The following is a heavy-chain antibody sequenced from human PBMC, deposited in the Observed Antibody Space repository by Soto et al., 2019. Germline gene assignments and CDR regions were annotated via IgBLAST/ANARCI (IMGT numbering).Heavy chain of an antibody. Sequence: EVQLLESGGGLVQPGGSLRLSCAASGFTFSSYAMSWVRQAPGKGLEWVSAISGSGGSTYYADSVKGRFTISRDNSKNTLYLQMNSLRAEDTAVYYCAKATSSGRPLGVYYYGMDVWGQGTTVTVSS. CDR1: GFTFSSYA. CDR2: ISGSGGST. CDR3: AKATSSGRPLGVYYYGMDV. D-gene: IGHD1-26*01. J-gene: IGHJ6*02. V-gene: IGHV3-23*01.